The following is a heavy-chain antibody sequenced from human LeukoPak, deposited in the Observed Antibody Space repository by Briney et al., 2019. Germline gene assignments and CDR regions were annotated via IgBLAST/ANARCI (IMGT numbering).Heavy chain of an antibody. CDR2: IYYSGST. V-gene: IGHV4-61*01. CDR3: ARTRYDFWSGYVYYFDY. Sequence: KPSETLSLTCTVSGGSVSSGSYYWSWIRQPPGKGLEWIGYIYYSGSTNYNPSLKSRVTISVDTSKNQFSLKLSSVTAADTAVYYCARTRYDFWSGYVYYFDYWGQGTLVTVSS. J-gene: IGHJ4*02. D-gene: IGHD3-3*01. CDR1: GGSVSSGSYY.